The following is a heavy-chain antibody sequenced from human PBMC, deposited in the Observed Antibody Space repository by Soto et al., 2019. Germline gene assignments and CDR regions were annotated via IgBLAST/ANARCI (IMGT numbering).Heavy chain of an antibody. D-gene: IGHD6-6*01. CDR3: AREKLVLGYYYGMDV. CDR2: IYYSGST. V-gene: IGHV4-61*01. Sequence: SETLSLTCTVSGGSVSSGSYYWSWIRQPPGKGLEWIGYIYYSGSTNYNPSLKSRVTISVDTSKNQFSLKLSSVTAADTAVYYCAREKLVLGYYYGMDVWGQGTTVTVSS. CDR1: GGSVSSGSYY. J-gene: IGHJ6*02.